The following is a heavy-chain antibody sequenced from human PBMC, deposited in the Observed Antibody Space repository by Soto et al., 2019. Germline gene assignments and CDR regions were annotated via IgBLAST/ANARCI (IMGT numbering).Heavy chain of an antibody. J-gene: IGHJ4*02. V-gene: IGHV4-59*01. Sequence: QVQLQESGPGLVKPSETLSLTCTVSGGSISSYYWSWIRQPPGKGLEWIGYIYYSGSTNYNPSLGGXVXIXXDTSKTQFSLKVSSVTAADTAVYYCARRWGTSFDFWGQGTLVTVSS. CDR3: ARRWGTSFDF. D-gene: IGHD7-27*01. CDR2: IYYSGST. CDR1: GGSISSYY.